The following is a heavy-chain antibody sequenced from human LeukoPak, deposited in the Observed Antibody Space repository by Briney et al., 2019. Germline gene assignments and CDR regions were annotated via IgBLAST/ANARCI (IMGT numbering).Heavy chain of an antibody. CDR1: GFTFSSYW. CDR3: GRDWGLGAAFDI. D-gene: IGHD3-16*01. Sequence: GGSLRLSCAASGFTFSSYWMHWVRQVPGKGLVWVSRINSDGSSTSYADSVKGRFTISRDNAKNTLYLQIDSQRAEDTAVYYCGRDWGLGAAFDIWGQGTMVTVSS. J-gene: IGHJ3*02. CDR2: INSDGSST. V-gene: IGHV3-74*01.